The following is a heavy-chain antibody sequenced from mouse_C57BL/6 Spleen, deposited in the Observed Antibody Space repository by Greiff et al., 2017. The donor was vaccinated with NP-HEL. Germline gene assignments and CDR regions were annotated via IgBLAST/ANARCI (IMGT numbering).Heavy chain of an antibody. CDR3: ARGPYYGSSYWYFDV. CDR2: ISSGSSTI. CDR1: GFTFSDYG. V-gene: IGHV5-17*01. J-gene: IGHJ1*03. Sequence: DVMLVESGGGLVKPGGSLKLSCAASGFTFSDYGMHWVRQAPEKGLEWVAYISSGSSTIYYADTVKGRFTISRDNAKNTLFLQMTSLRSEDTAMYYCARGPYYGSSYWYFDVWGTGTTVTVSS. D-gene: IGHD1-1*01.